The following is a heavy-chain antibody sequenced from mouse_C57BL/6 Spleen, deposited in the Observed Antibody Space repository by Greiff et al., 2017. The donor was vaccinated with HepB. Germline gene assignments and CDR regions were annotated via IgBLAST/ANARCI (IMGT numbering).Heavy chain of an antibody. V-gene: IGHV2-2*01. D-gene: IGHD2-2*01. CDR3: AGNRVTTAMDD. J-gene: IGHJ4*01. Sequence: QVQLKESGPGLVQPSQSLSITCTVSGFSLTSYGVHWVRQSPGKGLEWLGVIWSGGSTDYNAAFISRLSISKDNSKSQVFVKMNSLQADDTAIYYWAGNRVTTAMDDWGQGTSVTVAS. CDR1: GFSLTSYG. CDR2: IWSGGST.